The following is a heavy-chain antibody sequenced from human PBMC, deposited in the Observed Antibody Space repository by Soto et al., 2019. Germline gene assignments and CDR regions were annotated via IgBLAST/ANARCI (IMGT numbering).Heavy chain of an antibody. D-gene: IGHD5-12*01. J-gene: IGHJ5*02. CDR3: ARSPNVIVATMDGAYNWFDP. Sequence: NPSETLSLTCTVSGGSISSYYWSWIRQPPGKGLEWIGYIYYSGSTNYNPSLKSRVTISVDTSKNQFSLKLSSVTAADTAVYCCARSPNVIVATMDGAYNWFDPWGQGTLVTVSS. CDR2: IYYSGST. V-gene: IGHV4-59*01. CDR1: GGSISSYY.